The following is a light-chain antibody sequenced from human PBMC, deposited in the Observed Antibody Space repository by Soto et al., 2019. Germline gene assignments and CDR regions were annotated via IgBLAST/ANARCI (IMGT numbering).Light chain of an antibody. Sequence: SSELTQPPSVSVAPGQTARITCGGSNIGSKTVHWYQQKPGQAPVLVVYDDADRPSGIPERFSGSNSGNTAALTISRVEAGHEADYYCQVWDSNTEHVVFGGGTKLTVL. J-gene: IGLJ2*01. V-gene: IGLV3-21*02. CDR3: QVWDSNTEHVV. CDR2: DDA. CDR1: NIGSKT.